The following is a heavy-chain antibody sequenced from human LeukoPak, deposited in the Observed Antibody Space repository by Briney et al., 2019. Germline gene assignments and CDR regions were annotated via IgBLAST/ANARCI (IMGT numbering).Heavy chain of an antibody. J-gene: IGHJ4*02. Sequence: PGGSLRLSCAASGFTVSSNYMSWVRQAPGKGLEWVSVIYSGGSTYYADSVKGRFTISRDNSKNTLYLQMNSLRAEDTAVYYCARDLDGYYFDYWGQGTLVTVSS. V-gene: IGHV3-53*01. CDR3: ARDLDGYYFDY. D-gene: IGHD3-10*01. CDR1: GFTVSSNY. CDR2: IYSGGST.